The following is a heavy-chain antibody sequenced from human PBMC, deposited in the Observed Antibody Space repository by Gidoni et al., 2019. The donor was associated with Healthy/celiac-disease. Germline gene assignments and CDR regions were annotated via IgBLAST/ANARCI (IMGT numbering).Heavy chain of an antibody. J-gene: IGHJ6*02. CDR3: AKDYYYDSSGYYYYYGMDV. V-gene: IGHV3-23*01. D-gene: IGHD3-22*01. CDR2: ISGSGGST. Sequence: EVQLLESGGGVVQPGGSLRLSCAASGVTCSSYAMSWVRQAPGKGLAWVSAISGSGGSTYYADSVKGRFTIPRDNSKNTLYLQMNSLRAEDTAVYYCAKDYYYDSSGYYYYYGMDVWGQGTTVTVSS. CDR1: GVTCSSYA.